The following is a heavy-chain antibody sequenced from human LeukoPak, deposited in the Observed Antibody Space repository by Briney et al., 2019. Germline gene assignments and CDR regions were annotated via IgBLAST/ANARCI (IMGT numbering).Heavy chain of an antibody. CDR3: AIYPSRDWAPYAVDV. D-gene: IGHD2-2*02. CDR1: GGSISNYY. CDR2: ISYSGST. Sequence: SETLSLTCTVSGGSISNYYWTWIQQSPGKGLEWIGYISYSGSTNYNPSLKNRITISSDPSRNQFSLRLSSVTAADTAVYYCAIYPSRDWAPYAVDVWGPGATVIVSS. J-gene: IGHJ6*02. V-gene: IGHV4-59*08.